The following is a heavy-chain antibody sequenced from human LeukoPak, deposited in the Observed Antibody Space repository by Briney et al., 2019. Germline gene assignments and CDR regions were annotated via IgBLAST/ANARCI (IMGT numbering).Heavy chain of an antibody. V-gene: IGHV3-21*01. Sequence: PGGSLRLSCAASGFTFSSYSMTSVRQAPGKGLEWVSSISSSSSYIYYADSVKGRFTISRDNAKNSLYLQMNSLRAEDTAVYYCARDGDAYGGNPPDYWGQGTLVTVSS. CDR1: GFTFSSYS. J-gene: IGHJ4*02. CDR2: ISSSSSYI. D-gene: IGHD4-23*01. CDR3: ARDGDAYGGNPPDY.